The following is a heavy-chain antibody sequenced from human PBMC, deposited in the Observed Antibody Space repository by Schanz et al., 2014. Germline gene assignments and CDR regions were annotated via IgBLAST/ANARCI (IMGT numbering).Heavy chain of an antibody. V-gene: IGHV3-23*04. Sequence: EVQLVESGGGLVQPGGSLRLSCATSGFTFTTFAMTWVRQAPGKGLEWVSGISDRGDGTNYADSVKGRFTISRDNSKNTLYLQMNSLKTEDTAVYFCARAAYSHGLDVWGRGTTVTVSS. CDR2: ISDRGDGT. CDR1: GFTFTTFA. J-gene: IGHJ6*02. D-gene: IGHD3-16*01. CDR3: ARAAYSHGLDV.